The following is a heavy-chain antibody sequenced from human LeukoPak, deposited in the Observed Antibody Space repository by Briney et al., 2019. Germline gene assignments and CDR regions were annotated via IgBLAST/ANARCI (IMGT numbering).Heavy chain of an antibody. D-gene: IGHD6-13*01. V-gene: IGHV1-18*01. Sequence: ASVKVSCKASGYTFTSYGISWVRQAPGQGLEWMGWISAYNGNTNYAQKLQGRVTMTTDTSTSTAYMELRSLRSDDTAAYYCAREYSSSWYAYDAFDIWGQGTMVTVSS. CDR2: ISAYNGNT. CDR3: AREYSSSWYAYDAFDI. CDR1: GYTFTSYG. J-gene: IGHJ3*02.